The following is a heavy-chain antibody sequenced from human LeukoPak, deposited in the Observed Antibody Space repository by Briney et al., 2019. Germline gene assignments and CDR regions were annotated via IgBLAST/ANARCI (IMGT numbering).Heavy chain of an antibody. V-gene: IGHV4-31*03. CDR1: GGSISSGDYY. J-gene: IGHJ4*02. CDR2: IYYSGSA. Sequence: PSETLSLTCTVSGGSISSGDYYWSWLRQHPGKGLECIGYIYYSGSAYYNPSLKSRVTISVDTSKNQFSLRLSSVTAADTAVHYCARVQYSSSLTDYWGQGTLVTVSS. CDR3: ARVQYSSSLTDY. D-gene: IGHD6-6*01.